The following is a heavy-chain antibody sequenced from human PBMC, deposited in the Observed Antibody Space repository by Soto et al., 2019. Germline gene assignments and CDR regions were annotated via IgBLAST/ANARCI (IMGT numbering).Heavy chain of an antibody. CDR2: ISDSDNAT. Sequence: EVQLLESGGGLVQPGGSLRLSCAASGFTFSSYAMTWVRQAPGKGLEWVSVISDSDNATYYADSVKGRFTISGDNSKNTLYLQFNSLRAEDTAVYYCAKGVSSSAWSASDNWGQGTLVTVSS. D-gene: IGHD6-19*01. V-gene: IGHV3-23*01. J-gene: IGHJ4*02. CDR3: AKGVSSSAWSASDN. CDR1: GFTFSSYA.